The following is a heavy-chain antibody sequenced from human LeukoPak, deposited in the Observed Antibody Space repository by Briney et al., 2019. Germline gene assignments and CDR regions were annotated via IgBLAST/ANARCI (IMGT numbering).Heavy chain of an antibody. CDR3: ARDNSLGDSAWWFDP. CDR1: GFTFSNYA. V-gene: IGHV3-23*01. J-gene: IGHJ5*02. CDR2: ISGSGGNT. D-gene: IGHD5-12*01. Sequence: GGSLRLSCAASGFTFSNYAMSWVRQAPGKGLEWVSSISGSGGNTYYADSVKGRFTISRDNSKNTLYLQMNSLRAEDTAIYYCARDNSLGDSAWWFDPWGQGTLVTVSS.